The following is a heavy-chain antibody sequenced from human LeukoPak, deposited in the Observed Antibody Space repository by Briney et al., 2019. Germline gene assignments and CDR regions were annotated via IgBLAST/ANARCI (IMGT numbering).Heavy chain of an antibody. D-gene: IGHD6-6*01. V-gene: IGHV1-18*01. CDR1: GYTFTSYG. CDR3: ARDDPYSSSDYYYYYGMDV. J-gene: IGHJ6*02. Sequence: GASVKVSCKASGYTFTSYGISWVRRAPGQGLEWMGWISAYNGNTNYAQKLQGRVTMTTDTSTSTAYMELRSLRSDDTAVYYCARDDPYSSSDYYYYYGMDVWGQGTTATVSS. CDR2: ISAYNGNT.